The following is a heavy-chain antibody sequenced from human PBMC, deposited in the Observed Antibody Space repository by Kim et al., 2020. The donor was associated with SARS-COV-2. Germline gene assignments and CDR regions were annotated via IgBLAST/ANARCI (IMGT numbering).Heavy chain of an antibody. CDR3: AGAVVAAEGSDWYFDL. Sequence: SETLSLTCTVSGGSISSSSYYWGWIRQPPGKGLEWIGSIYYSGSTYYNPSLKSRVTISVDTSKNQFSLKLSSVTAADTAVYYCAGAVVAAEGSDWYFDLWGRGTLVTVSS. D-gene: IGHD2-15*01. J-gene: IGHJ2*01. CDR1: GGSISSSSYY. V-gene: IGHV4-39*01. CDR2: IYYSGST.